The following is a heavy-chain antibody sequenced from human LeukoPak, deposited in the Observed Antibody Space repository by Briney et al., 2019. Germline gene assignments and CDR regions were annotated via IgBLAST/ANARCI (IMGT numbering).Heavy chain of an antibody. V-gene: IGHV3-30*18. J-gene: IGHJ3*02. CDR1: GFTFSSYG. Sequence: PGRSLRLSCAASGFTFSSYGMHWVRQAPGKGLEWVAVISYDGSNKYYADSVKGRFTISRDNSKNTLYLQMNSLRAEDTAVYYCAKLGGAEVVVSLDIWGQGTMVTVSS. D-gene: IGHD2-2*01. CDR3: AKLGGAEVVVSLDI. CDR2: ISYDGSNK.